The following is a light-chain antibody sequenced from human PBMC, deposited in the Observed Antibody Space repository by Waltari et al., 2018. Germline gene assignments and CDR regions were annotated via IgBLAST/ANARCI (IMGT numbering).Light chain of an antibody. Sequence: DIQMTQSPSTLSASVGDRVTITCRASQSVTRYLAWYHRKPGKAPKVLIWDVSSLERGVPSRFSGSGSGTEFTLTISSLQPDDFATYYCQQYDRYSAWTFGQGTKVEIK. J-gene: IGKJ1*01. CDR1: QSVTRY. CDR2: DVS. V-gene: IGKV1-5*01. CDR3: QQYDRYSAWT.